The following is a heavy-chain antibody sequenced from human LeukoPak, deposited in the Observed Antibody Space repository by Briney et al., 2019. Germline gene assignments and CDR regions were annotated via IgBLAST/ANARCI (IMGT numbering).Heavy chain of an antibody. CDR1: GFTLSTYG. V-gene: IGHV3-30*18. D-gene: IGHD3-16*02. CDR2: ISYDGSNK. Sequence: GGSLRLSCAASGFTLSTYGMHWVRQAPGKGLEWVAVISYDGSNKYYADSVKGRFTISRDNSKNTLYLQMNSLRAEDTAVYYCAKDFGSTLYQDYWGQGTLVTVSS. CDR3: AKDFGSTLYQDY. J-gene: IGHJ4*02.